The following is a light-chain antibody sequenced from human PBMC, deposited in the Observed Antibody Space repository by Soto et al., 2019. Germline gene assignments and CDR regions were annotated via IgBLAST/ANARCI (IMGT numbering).Light chain of an antibody. V-gene: IGKV3-11*01. CDR1: QSVSSY. CDR3: QQRSNWPLT. CDR2: DAS. J-gene: IGKJ4*01. Sequence: EIVLTQSPATLSLSPGERATLSCRASQSVSSYLAWYQQKHGQAHRLLIYDASNRATGIPARFSGSGSGTDFTLTISSLEPEDFAVYYCQQRSNWPLTFGGGTKVEIK.